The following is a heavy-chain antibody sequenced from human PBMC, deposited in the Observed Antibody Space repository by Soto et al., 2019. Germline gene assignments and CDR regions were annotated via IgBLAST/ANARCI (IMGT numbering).Heavy chain of an antibody. CDR2: IRTKANSYAT. D-gene: IGHD6-19*01. CDR3: TSPRRPLTGVAVDDDH. V-gene: IGHV3-73*01. J-gene: IGHJ4*02. Sequence: EVPLVESGGGLVQPGESLKLSCAASGFTFSGSAMHWVRQASGKGLEWVGRIRTKANSYATAYAASVKGRFTISRDDSKNTAYLQMNSLRTEDTAVYYCTSPRRPLTGVAVDDDHWGQGTLVTVSS. CDR1: GFTFSGSA.